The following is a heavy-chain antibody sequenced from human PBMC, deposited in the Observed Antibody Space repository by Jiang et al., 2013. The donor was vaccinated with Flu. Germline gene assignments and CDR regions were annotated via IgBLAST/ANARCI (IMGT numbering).Heavy chain of an antibody. CDR1: GFSFSTYA. CDR2: ISYDGSNK. Sequence: QLVESGGGVVQPGRSLRLSCAASGFSFSTYAMHWVRQAPGKGLEWVAVISYDGSNKNYADSVKGRFTISRDNSKNTLYLQMNSLRAEDTAVYYCASALVINFDNWGQGTLVTVSS. D-gene: IGHD1-26*01. CDR3: ASALVINFDN. J-gene: IGHJ4*02. V-gene: IGHV3-30-3*01.